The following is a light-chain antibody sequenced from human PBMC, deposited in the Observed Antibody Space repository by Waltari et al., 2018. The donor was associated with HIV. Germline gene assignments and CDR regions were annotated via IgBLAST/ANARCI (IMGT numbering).Light chain of an antibody. J-gene: IGKJ3*01. V-gene: IGKV1-17*01. Sequence: DIQMTQSPSSLSASVGDRVTISCRASQGIRNDLGWYQQKPGNAPKRLIYATFYLESGVPLRFNGSGSGTEFTLTISGLQPEDFAVYYCQQYGNSPQFTFGPGTKVDI. CDR2: ATF. CDR3: QQYGNSPQFT. CDR1: QGIRND.